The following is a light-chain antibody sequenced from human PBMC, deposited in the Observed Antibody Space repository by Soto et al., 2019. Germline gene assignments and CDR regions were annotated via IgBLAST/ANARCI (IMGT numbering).Light chain of an antibody. J-gene: IGKJ1*01. CDR3: QQYKSYSRT. Sequence: DIQMTQSPSTLSASVGDRVSITCRASQSISSWLAGYQQKPGKAPELRIYKASSLESGVPSRFSGSGSGTEFTLTISSLQPDEFATYYCQQYKSYSRTFGQGTKVEIK. CDR1: QSISSW. V-gene: IGKV1-5*03. CDR2: KAS.